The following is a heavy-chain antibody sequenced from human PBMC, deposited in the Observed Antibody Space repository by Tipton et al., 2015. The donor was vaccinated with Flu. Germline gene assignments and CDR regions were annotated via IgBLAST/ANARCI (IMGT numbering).Heavy chain of an antibody. J-gene: IGHJ6*02. CDR2: IYYSGST. CDR1: GGSISSYY. V-gene: IGHV4-59*01. Sequence: LRLSCTVSGGSISSYYWSWIRQPPGKGLEWIGYIYYSGSTNYNPSLKSRVTISVDTSKNQFSLKLSSVTAADTAVYYCARDKTKYGMDVWGQGTTVTVSS. D-gene: IGHD1-1*01. CDR3: ARDKTKYGMDV.